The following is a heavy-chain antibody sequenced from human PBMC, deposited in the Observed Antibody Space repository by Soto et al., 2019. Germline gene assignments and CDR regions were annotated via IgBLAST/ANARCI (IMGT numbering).Heavy chain of an antibody. CDR1: GFTFSNYA. CDR2: ISDNGGTT. CDR3: ARGPSTVATWLDY. D-gene: IGHD4-17*01. V-gene: IGHV3-64*02. J-gene: IGHJ4*02. Sequence: EVQLVESGEGLVQPGGSLRLSCAASGFTFSNYAMHWVRQAPGKGLEYVSAISDNGGTTYYADSVKGRFTISRDNSKNTLYIQMGSLRAEDMAAYYCARGPSTVATWLDYWGQGTLVTVSS.